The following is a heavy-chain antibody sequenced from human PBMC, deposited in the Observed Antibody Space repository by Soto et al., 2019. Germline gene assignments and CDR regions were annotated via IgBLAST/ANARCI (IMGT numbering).Heavy chain of an antibody. V-gene: IGHV3-21*01. Sequence: GGSLRLSCAASGFTFSSYSMNWVRQAPGKGLEWVSSISSSSSYIYYADSVKGPFTISRDNAKNSLYLQMNSLRAEDTAVYYCARDIVVVPKHPPPFHPWGQGTLVTDSS. D-gene: IGHD2-2*01. CDR2: ISSSSSYI. CDR3: ARDIVVVPKHPPPFHP. CDR1: GFTFSSYS. J-gene: IGHJ5*02.